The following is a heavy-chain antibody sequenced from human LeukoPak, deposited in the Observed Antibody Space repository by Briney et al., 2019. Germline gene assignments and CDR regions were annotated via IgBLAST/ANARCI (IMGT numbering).Heavy chain of an antibody. CDR3: ARKRSYCGGDCPNFDY. D-gene: IGHD2-21*02. J-gene: IGHJ4*02. CDR2: IYYSGST. Sequence: SETLSLTCTVSGASISSYYWSWIRQPPGKGLEWIGYIYYSGSTNYNPSLKSRVTISVDTSKNQFSLKLSSVTAADTAVYYCARKRSYCGGDCPNFDYWGQGTLVTVSS. CDR1: GASISSYY. V-gene: IGHV4-59*01.